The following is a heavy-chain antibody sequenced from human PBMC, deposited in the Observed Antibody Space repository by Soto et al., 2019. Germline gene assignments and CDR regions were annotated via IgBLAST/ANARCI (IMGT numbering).Heavy chain of an antibody. CDR3: AHGIAADGMDV. CDR2: IYWDDDK. D-gene: IGHD6-13*01. J-gene: IGHJ6*02. V-gene: IGHV2-5*02. CDR1: GFSLSTSGVG. Sequence: QITLKESGPTLVKPTQTLTLTCTFSGFSLSTSGVGVGWIRQPPGKALECPALIYWDDDKRYSPSLKSRLTITKDTSKNQVVLTRLNMDPVDTATYYCAHGIAADGMDVWGQGTTVTVSS.